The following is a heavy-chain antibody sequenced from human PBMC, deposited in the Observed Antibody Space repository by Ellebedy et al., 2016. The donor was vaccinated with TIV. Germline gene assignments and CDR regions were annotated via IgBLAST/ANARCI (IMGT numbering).Heavy chain of an antibody. J-gene: IGHJ6*03. D-gene: IGHD2-2*01. CDR2: ISAYNGNT. CDR1: GYTFTSYG. V-gene: IGHV1-18*01. Sequence: ASVKVSXKASGYTFTSYGISWVRQAPGQGLEWMGWISAYNGNTNYAQKLQGRVTMTTDTSTSTAYMELRSLRSDDTAVYYCARLYCSSTSCYRVLAYYYYYMDVWGKGTTVTVSS. CDR3: ARLYCSSTSCYRVLAYYYYYMDV.